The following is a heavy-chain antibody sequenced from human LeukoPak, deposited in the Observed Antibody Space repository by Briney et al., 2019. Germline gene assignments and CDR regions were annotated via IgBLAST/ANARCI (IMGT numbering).Heavy chain of an antibody. Sequence: ASVKVSCKASGCTFTGYYMHWVRQAPGQGLEWMGWINPNSDSTNYAQKFQGRVTMTRDTSISTAYMELSRLRSDDTAVYYCARDPVVGGTLHYFDYWGQGTLVTVSS. CDR2: INPNSDST. CDR3: ARDPVVGGTLHYFDY. D-gene: IGHD1-26*01. J-gene: IGHJ4*02. V-gene: IGHV1-2*02. CDR1: GCTFTGYY.